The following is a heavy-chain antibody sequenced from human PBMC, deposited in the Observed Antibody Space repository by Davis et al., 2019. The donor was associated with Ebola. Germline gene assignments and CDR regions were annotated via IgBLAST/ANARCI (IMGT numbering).Heavy chain of an antibody. V-gene: IGHV4-30-2*01. D-gene: IGHD2-2*01. Sequence: PSETLSLTCAVSGGSISSGGYSWSWIRQPPGKGLEWIGYIYHSGSTYYNPSLKSRVTISVDRSKNQFSLKLSSVTAADTAVYYCARVVVPASRRGYFDYWGQGTLVTVSS. J-gene: IGHJ4*02. CDR1: GGSISSGGYS. CDR3: ARVVVPASRRGYFDY. CDR2: IYHSGST.